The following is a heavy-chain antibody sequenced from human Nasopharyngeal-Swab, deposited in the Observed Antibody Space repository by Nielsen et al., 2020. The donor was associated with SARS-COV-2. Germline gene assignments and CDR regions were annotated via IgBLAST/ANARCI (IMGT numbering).Heavy chain of an antibody. CDR1: GITFSNAW. Sequence: GGSLRLSCAASGITFSNAWMSWVRQAPGKGLEWVSIISGSGDTTYYADSVKDRFTISRDNSKNTLYLQTNSLRVEDTAVYYCAKAPYLRGLDVWGQGTTVTVSS. D-gene: IGHD2-21*01. CDR3: AKAPYLRGLDV. CDR2: ISGSGDTT. V-gene: IGHV3-23*01. J-gene: IGHJ6*02.